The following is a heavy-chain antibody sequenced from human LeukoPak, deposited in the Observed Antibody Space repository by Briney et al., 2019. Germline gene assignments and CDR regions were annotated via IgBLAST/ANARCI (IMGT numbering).Heavy chain of an antibody. J-gene: IGHJ5*02. CDR3: ARDASGYDP. CDR2: IKEDGSKD. D-gene: IGHD5-12*01. V-gene: IGHV3-7*01. CDR1: GFSFSTYW. Sequence: GGSLRLSCAASGFSFSTYWMSWVRQTPGKRLEWVANIKEDGSKDYYVDSVKGRFTISRDNAKNSLYLQMNSLRVEDSGVYYCARDASGYDPWGQGTLVTVSS.